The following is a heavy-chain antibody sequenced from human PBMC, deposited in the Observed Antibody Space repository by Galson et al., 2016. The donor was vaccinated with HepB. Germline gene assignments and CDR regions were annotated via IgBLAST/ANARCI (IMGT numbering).Heavy chain of an antibody. J-gene: IGHJ4*02. D-gene: IGHD3-3*02. CDR2: ISAYNGNT. Sequence: SVKVSCKASGYTFNSYSISWVRQAPGQGLEWMGCISAYNGNTNYAQKLQGRVTMTTDTSTSTAYMELRSLRSDDTAVYYCARDEKHHFWGGYSKSPYYFDYWGQGTLVTVSS. V-gene: IGHV1-18*01. CDR3: ARDEKHHFWGGYSKSPYYFDY. CDR1: GYTFNSYS.